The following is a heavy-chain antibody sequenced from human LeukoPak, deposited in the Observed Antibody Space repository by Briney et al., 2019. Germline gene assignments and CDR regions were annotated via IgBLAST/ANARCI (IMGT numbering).Heavy chain of an antibody. J-gene: IGHJ4*02. CDR3: ASFGSGGYYFDY. D-gene: IGHD3-10*01. V-gene: IGHV4-39*07. CDR2: IYYSGST. Sequence: SETLSLTCTVSGGSISSSSYYWGWIRQPPGKGLEWIGSIYYSGSTYYNPSLKSRVTISVDTSKNQFSLKLSSVTAADTAVYYCASFGSGGYYFDYWGQGTLVTVSS. CDR1: GGSISSSSYY.